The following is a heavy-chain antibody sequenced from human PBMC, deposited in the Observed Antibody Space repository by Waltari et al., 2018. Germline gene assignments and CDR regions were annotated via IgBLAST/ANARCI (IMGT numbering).Heavy chain of an antibody. V-gene: IGHV1-2*06. J-gene: IGHJ4*02. CDR1: GYTFTGYY. CDR2: INPNSGGT. D-gene: IGHD3-16*02. Sequence: SGYTFTGYYMHWVRQAPGQGLEWMGRINPNSGGTNYAQKFQGRVTMTRDTSISTAYMELSRLRSDDTAVYYCARPSIMITFGGVIVTTFDYWGQGTLVTVSS. CDR3: ARPSIMITFGGVIVTTFDY.